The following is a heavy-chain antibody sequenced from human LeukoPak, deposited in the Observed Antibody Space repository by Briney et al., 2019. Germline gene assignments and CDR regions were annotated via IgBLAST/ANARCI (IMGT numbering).Heavy chain of an antibody. V-gene: IGHV4-39*01. CDR3: ASQFTIFGENAFDI. CDR1: GGSISSSSYY. D-gene: IGHD3-3*01. J-gene: IGHJ3*02. Sequence: PSETLSLTCTVSGGSISSSSYYWGWIRQPPGKGLEWIGSIYYSGSTYYNPSLKSRVTISVDTSKNQFSLKLSSVTAADTAAYYCASQFTIFGENAFDIWGQGTMVTVSS. CDR2: IYYSGST.